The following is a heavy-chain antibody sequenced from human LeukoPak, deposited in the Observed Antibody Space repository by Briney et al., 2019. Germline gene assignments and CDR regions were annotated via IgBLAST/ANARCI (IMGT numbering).Heavy chain of an antibody. D-gene: IGHD2-2*02. Sequence: GGSLRLSCAASGFTFSSYAMNWVRQAPGKGLEWVSSFSGSGDNTYYADSVKGRFTISRDNSKNTLYLQMNSLRAEDTAVYYCAKSRSGSTSCYNYWGQGTQVTVSS. CDR1: GFTFSSYA. V-gene: IGHV3-23*01. CDR2: FSGSGDNT. CDR3: AKSRSGSTSCYNY. J-gene: IGHJ4*02.